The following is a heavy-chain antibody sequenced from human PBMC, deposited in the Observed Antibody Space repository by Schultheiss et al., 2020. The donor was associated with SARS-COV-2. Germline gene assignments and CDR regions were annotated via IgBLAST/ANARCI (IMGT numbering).Heavy chain of an antibody. Sequence: GESLKISCAASGFTVRSNYMSWVRQAPGKGLEWVSLIYSGGFTYYADSVKGRFTISRDNSKNTLYLQMNSLRAEDTAVYYCARDKGTTVTTYWFDPWGQGTLVTVSS. CDR3: ARDKGTTVTTYWFDP. J-gene: IGHJ5*02. CDR2: IYSGGFT. D-gene: IGHD4-17*01. V-gene: IGHV3-53*01. CDR1: GFTVRSNY.